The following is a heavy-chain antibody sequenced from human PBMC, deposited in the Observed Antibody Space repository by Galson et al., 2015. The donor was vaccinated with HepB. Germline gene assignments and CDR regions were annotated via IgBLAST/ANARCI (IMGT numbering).Heavy chain of an antibody. V-gene: IGHV1-69*10. Sequence: SVKVSCKASGGTFSRYAISWVRQAPGQGLEWMGGIIPIFGIANYAQKFQGRVTITADKSTSTVYMELSSLRSEDTAVYYCASVRLRGFNWFDPWGQGTLVTVSS. CDR3: ASVRLRGFNWFDP. J-gene: IGHJ5*02. D-gene: IGHD4-23*01. CDR1: GGTFSRYA. CDR2: IIPIFGIA.